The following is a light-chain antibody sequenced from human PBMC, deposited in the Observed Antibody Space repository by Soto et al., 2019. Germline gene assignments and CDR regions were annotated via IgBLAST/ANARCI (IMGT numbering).Light chain of an antibody. V-gene: IGLV1-44*01. CDR1: SSNIGSNT. Sequence: QAVVTQPPSASGTPGQRVTISCSGSSSNIGSNTVSWYQQLPGTAPKLLIYSNNQRPSGVPDRFSGSKSGTSASLAISGLQSEDEADYYCAAWDDSLNGLVVFGGGTKLTVL. CDR3: AAWDDSLNGLVV. CDR2: SNN. J-gene: IGLJ2*01.